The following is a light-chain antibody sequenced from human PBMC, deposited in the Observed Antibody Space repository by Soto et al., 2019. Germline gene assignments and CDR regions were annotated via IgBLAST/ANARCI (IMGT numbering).Light chain of an antibody. CDR3: QHYNSYPRT. J-gene: IGKJ4*01. CDR2: KAS. V-gene: IGKV1-5*03. CDR1: ETISYW. Sequence: DIRMTQSPSTLSASVGDRVTITCRASETISYWLAWLQLKPGKAPKGLIYKASTLGSGVTSRFSGSGAGTKFTLTITSLQPDDFATYYCQHYNSYPRTFGGGTKVEIK.